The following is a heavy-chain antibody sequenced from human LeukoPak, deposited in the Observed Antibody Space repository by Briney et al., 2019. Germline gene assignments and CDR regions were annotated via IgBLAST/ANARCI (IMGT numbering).Heavy chain of an antibody. CDR1: GFTFDDYA. V-gene: IGHV3-9*01. J-gene: IGHJ3*02. CDR3: AKAYCTDAVCYGAFDI. CDR2: ITWNSGSI. D-gene: IGHD2-8*01. Sequence: PGGSLRLSCAASGFTFDDYAMHWVRQAPGKGLEWVSGITWNSGSIGYADSVKGRFTISRDNAKNSLYLQMNSLRAEDTALYYCAKAYCTDAVCYGAFDIWGQGTMVTVSS.